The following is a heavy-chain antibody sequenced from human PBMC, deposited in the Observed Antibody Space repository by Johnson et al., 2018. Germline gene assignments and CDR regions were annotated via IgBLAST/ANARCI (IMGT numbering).Heavy chain of an antibody. CDR2: TYYRSKWCY. CDR3: ARIRFRSLVNDAFDI. J-gene: IGHJ3*02. D-gene: IGHD1-26*01. Sequence: QVQLQQSGPGLVKPSQPLSLTCAISGDSVSSNSAAWNWVRQSPSRGLEWLGRTYYRSKWCYDYALSVKSRITINPDTSKNQFSLQLNSVTPEDTAMYYCARIRFRSLVNDAFDIWGQGTMVTVSS. V-gene: IGHV6-1*01. CDR1: GDSVSSNSAA.